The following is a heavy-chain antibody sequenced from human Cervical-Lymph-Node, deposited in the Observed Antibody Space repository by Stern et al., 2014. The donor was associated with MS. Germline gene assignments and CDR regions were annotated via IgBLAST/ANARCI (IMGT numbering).Heavy chain of an antibody. V-gene: IGHV3-7*03. Sequence: EVQLVESGGGVVQPGGSLRLSCLASGFTFSSYWISWVRQAPGKGLEWVASINKDGSKSNYMESLGGRLGISRDNARKTLSLQVSSVTGEDTDVYYCTRVVGGYRFPFEYWGQGSLVTVSS. CDR2: INKDGSKS. D-gene: IGHD2-15*01. CDR3: TRVVGGYRFPFEY. J-gene: IGHJ4*02. CDR1: GFTFSSYW.